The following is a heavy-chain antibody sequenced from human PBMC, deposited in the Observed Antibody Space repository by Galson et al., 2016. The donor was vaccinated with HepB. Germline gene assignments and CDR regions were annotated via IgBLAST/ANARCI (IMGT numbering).Heavy chain of an antibody. CDR2: LKQDGIEK. V-gene: IGHV3-7*01. D-gene: IGHD2-15*01. Sequence: LEWVANLKQDGIEKYHVDSVKGRFTISRDNAKNSLYLQMNSLRAEDTAVYYCARDSGFCSGGSCYGDAFDIWGQGTMVTVSS. J-gene: IGHJ3*02. CDR3: ARDSGFCSGGSCYGDAFDI.